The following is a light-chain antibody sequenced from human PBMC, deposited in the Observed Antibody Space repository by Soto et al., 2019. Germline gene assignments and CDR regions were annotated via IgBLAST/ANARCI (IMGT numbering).Light chain of an antibody. CDR2: KAS. Sequence: IQMTQSPSTLSASVGDRVAITCRASQSIGIWLAWYQQRPGKAPRFLIYKASSLESRVPSRFSGSGYGTEFTLTLSSLQPDDFATYYCQQYNDYSWTFGQGTKVEIK. V-gene: IGKV1-5*03. CDR1: QSIGIW. J-gene: IGKJ1*01. CDR3: QQYNDYSWT.